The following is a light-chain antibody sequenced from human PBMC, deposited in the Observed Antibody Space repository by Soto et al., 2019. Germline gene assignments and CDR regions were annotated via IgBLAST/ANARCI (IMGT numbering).Light chain of an antibody. CDR3: QQYDTYRT. CDR1: QNINSW. V-gene: IGKV1-5*01. CDR2: DAS. J-gene: IGKJ1*01. Sequence: DIQMTQSPSTLSASVGDRDTITCRASQNINSWLAWYQQKPGNVPKVLIYDASNLESGVPSRFSGSRAETDFTLTSSSRHPDYFATYCFQQYDTYRTFGEGTKVEIK.